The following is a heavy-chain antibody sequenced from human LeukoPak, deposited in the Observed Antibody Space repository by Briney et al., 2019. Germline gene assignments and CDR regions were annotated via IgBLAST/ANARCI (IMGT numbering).Heavy chain of an antibody. CDR3: AKDEGGVIWFDP. Sequence: GGSLRLSCAASGFTFDDYAMHWVRQAPGKGLEWVSLISWDGGTTYYADSVKGQFTISRDNSRNSLYLQMNSLGTEDTALYYCAKDEGGVIWFDPWGQGTLVTVSS. D-gene: IGHD3-16*01. CDR1: GFTFDDYA. CDR2: ISWDGGTT. V-gene: IGHV3-43D*03. J-gene: IGHJ5*02.